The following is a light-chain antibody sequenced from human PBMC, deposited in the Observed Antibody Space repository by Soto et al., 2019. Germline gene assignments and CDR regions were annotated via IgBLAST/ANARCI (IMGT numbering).Light chain of an antibody. J-gene: IGKJ5*01. V-gene: IGKV3D-20*02. Sequence: EVMLKHSPRTLSLTTSERAALSGSAGHSVSSSSLAWYQQKPGQSPRLLIYDASHRATGVPARFSGSGSGTDFTLIISSLEPEDFAVYYCQQRSIWPITFGQGTRLEIK. CDR1: HSVSSSS. CDR3: QQRSIWPIT. CDR2: DAS.